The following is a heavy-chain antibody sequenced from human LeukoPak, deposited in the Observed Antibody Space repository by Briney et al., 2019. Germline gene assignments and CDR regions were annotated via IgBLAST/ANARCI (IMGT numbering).Heavy chain of an antibody. V-gene: IGHV3-23*01. CDR1: GFTLSSYE. CDR3: TRNSGWYGLS. Sequence: PGGSLRLSCAASGFTLSSYEMSWIRQAPGKGLEWVSSIHYDGGSGYYADSVKGRFTISRDNSNNTLFLHLNSLRGEDTAVDYCTRNSGWYGLSWGQGTLVTVSS. J-gene: IGHJ1*01. CDR2: IHYDGGSG. D-gene: IGHD6-19*01.